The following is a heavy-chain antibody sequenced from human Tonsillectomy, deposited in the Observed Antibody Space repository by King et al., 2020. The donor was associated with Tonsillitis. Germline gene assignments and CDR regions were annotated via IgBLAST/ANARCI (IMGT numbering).Heavy chain of an antibody. CDR3: ARGGYCCGDCYPYYFDY. CDR2: ISSSGSTI. D-gene: IGHD2-21*02. V-gene: IGHV3-48*04. CDR1: GVTFSDYS. J-gene: IGHJ4*02. Sequence: QLVQSGGGLVQPGGSLRLSCAASGVTFSDYSMNWVRQAPGKGLEWLSYISSSGSTIYYADSVKGRFNISRDNAKNALYLLMNSLRAEDTAVYYCARGGYCCGDCYPYYFDYWGQGTLVTVSS.